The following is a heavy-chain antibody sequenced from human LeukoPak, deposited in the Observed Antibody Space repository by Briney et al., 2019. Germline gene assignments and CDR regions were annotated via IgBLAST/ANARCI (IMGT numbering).Heavy chain of an antibody. CDR1: GFTFSSYS. CDR2: ISSSSSYI. CDR3: AREYCSSTSCYSDAFDI. J-gene: IGHJ3*02. Sequence: GGSLRLSCAASGFTFSSYSMNWVRQAPGKGLEWVSSISSSSSYIYYADSVKGRFTISRDNAKNSLYLQMNSLRAEDTAVYYCAREYCSSTSCYSDAFDIWGQGTMVTVPS. D-gene: IGHD2-2*01. V-gene: IGHV3-21*01.